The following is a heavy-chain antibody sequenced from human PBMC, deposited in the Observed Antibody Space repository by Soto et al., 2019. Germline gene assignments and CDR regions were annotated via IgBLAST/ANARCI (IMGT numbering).Heavy chain of an antibody. V-gene: IGHV5-10-1*01. CDR2: IDPNDSYT. Sequence: PGESLKISCKGSGYSFTSYWISWVRQMPGKGLEWMGRIDPNDSYTNYSPSFQGHVTISADKSISTAYLQWSSLKASDTAMYYCARRSIDIVVVPAAIRSYYYYGMDVWGQGTTVTVSS. D-gene: IGHD2-2*02. CDR3: ARRSIDIVVVPAAIRSYYYYGMDV. J-gene: IGHJ6*02. CDR1: GYSFTSYW.